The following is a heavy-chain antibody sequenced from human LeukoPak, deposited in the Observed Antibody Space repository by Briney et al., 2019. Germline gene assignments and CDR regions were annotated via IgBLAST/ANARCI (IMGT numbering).Heavy chain of an antibody. CDR3: ARQHQSGVFDY. V-gene: IGHV4-31*03. CDR1: GGSISSTGHC. D-gene: IGHD7-27*01. Sequence: SQTLSLTCTVSGGSISSTGHCWSWIRQHPGKGLEWIGYIYYRGNTHYNPSLQSRVTISLDTSENQFSLKLTSVTAADTAVYYCARQHQSGVFDYWGQGTLVTVSS. CDR2: IYYRGNT. J-gene: IGHJ4*02.